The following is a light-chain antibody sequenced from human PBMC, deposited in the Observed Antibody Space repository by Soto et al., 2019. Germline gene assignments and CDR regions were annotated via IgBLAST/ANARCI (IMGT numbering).Light chain of an antibody. V-gene: IGKV1-9*01. CDR1: QGISSY. CDR3: QQLNSDLMYT. Sequence: DIQLTQSPSFLSASVRDRVTITCRARQGISSYLAWYQQKPGKAPKLLIYAASTLQSGVPSRFSGSGSGTEFTLTISRLQPEDFATYLCQQLNSDLMYTFGQGTKPEIK. J-gene: IGKJ2*01. CDR2: AAS.